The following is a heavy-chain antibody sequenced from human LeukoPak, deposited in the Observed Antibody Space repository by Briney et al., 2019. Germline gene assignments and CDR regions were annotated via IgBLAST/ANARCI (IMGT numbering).Heavy chain of an antibody. D-gene: IGHD4-17*01. CDR2: ISTGSSII. CDR1: GFTFSGYA. J-gene: IGHJ2*01. V-gene: IGHV3-48*01. Sequence: GGSLRLSCAASGFTFSGYAMSWVRQAPGKGLEWVSYISTGSSIIYYADSVKGRFTISRDNSKNTLYLQMNSLRAEDTAVYYCAKVVDRWDYVSNFDLWGRGTLVTVSS. CDR3: AKVVDRWDYVSNFDL.